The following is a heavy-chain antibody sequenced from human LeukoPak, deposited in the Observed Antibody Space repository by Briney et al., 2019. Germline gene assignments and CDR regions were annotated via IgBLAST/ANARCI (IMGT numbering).Heavy chain of an antibody. V-gene: IGHV4-30-4*01. J-gene: IGHJ4*02. CDR3: ARVEPSRSGYDYWIFDY. Sequence: SETLSLTCTVSGDSISSGEYYWSWIRQPPGTGLEWIGYIYYSGSTYYNPSLKSRVTISLDTSKNQLSLKLSSVTAADTAVYYCARVEPSRSGYDYWIFDYWGQGTLVTVSS. D-gene: IGHD5-12*01. CDR1: GDSISSGEYY. CDR2: IYYSGST.